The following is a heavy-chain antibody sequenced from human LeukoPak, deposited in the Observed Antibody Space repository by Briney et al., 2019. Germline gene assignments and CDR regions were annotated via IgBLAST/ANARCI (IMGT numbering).Heavy chain of an antibody. CDR1: GFTFSSYG. CDR2: ISYDGSNK. Sequence: GGSLRLSCAASGFTFSSYGMHWVRQAPGKGLGWVAVISYDGSNKYYADSVKGRFTISRDNSKNTLYLQMNSLRAEDTAVYYCAKAGIAVAGLFDYWGQGTLVTVSS. V-gene: IGHV3-30*18. D-gene: IGHD6-19*01. CDR3: AKAGIAVAGLFDY. J-gene: IGHJ4*02.